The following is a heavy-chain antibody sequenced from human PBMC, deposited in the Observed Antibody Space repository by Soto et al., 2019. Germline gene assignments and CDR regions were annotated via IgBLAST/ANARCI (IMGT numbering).Heavy chain of an antibody. CDR2: ISSSSTYI. V-gene: IGHV3-21*01. D-gene: IGHD5-18*01. Sequence: EVQLVESGGGLVKPGGSLRLSCAASGFTFSSYSMNWVRQAPGKGLEWVSSISSSSTYIYSADSVKGRFTISRDNAKNSLYLQMNSLRAEDTAVYYCAKSVDTPMADGFDIWGQGTMVSVSS. CDR3: AKSVDTPMADGFDI. J-gene: IGHJ3*02. CDR1: GFTFSSYS.